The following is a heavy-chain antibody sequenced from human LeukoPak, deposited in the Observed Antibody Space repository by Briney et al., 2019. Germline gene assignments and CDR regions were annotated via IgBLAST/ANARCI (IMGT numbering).Heavy chain of an antibody. J-gene: IGHJ5*02. CDR2: ISAYNGNT. Sequence: ASVKVSCKASGYTFTSYGISWVRQAPGQRLEWMGWISAYNGNTNYAQKLQGRVTMTTDTSTSTAYMELRSLRSDDTAVYYCARDLPLIVVVPAATKRNWFDPWGQGTLVTVSS. CDR3: ARDLPLIVVVPAATKRNWFDP. V-gene: IGHV1-18*04. CDR1: GYTFTSYG. D-gene: IGHD2-2*01.